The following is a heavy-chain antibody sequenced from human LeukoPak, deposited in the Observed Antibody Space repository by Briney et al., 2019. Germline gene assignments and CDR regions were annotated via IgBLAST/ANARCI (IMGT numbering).Heavy chain of an antibody. CDR2: IYYSGNT. J-gene: IGHJ4*02. CDR3: ARHHGSSWTFYFDY. D-gene: IGHD6-13*01. V-gene: IGHV4-39*01. Sequence: PSETLSLTCTVSGGSITSSSYYWGWIRQTPGEGLEWIGSIYYSGNTYYNPSLKSRVSISVDTSKNQFSLKLRSVTAADTAVYYCARHHGSSWTFYFDYWGQGTLVTVSS. CDR1: GGSITSSSYY.